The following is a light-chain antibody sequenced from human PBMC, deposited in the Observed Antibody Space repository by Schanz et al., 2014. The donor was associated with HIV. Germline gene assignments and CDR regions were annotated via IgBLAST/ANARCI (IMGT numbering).Light chain of an antibody. Sequence: DIQMPQSPSSLSASVGDRVTITCRASQSISISLNWYQQKPGKAPRLLIYATSLLHTGVPSRFSGSGSGTHFTLTITSLQFEDFATYYCQQSYSATPYTFGQGTKVEIK. J-gene: IGKJ2*01. CDR3: QQSYSATPYT. V-gene: IGKV1-39*01. CDR1: QSISIS. CDR2: ATS.